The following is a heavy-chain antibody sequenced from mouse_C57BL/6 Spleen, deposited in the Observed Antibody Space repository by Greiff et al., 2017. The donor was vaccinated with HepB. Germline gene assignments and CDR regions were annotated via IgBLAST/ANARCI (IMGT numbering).Heavy chain of an antibody. V-gene: IGHV5-9*01. D-gene: IGHD1-1*01. CDR1: GFTFSSYT. Sequence: EVKLVESGGGLVKPGGSLKLSCAASGFTFSSYTMSWVRHTPEKRLEWVATISGGGGNTYYPDSVKGRFTISRDNAKNTLYLQMSSLRSEDTALYYCARLHITTVVDYWGQGTTLTVSS. CDR3: ARLHITTVVDY. CDR2: ISGGGGNT. J-gene: IGHJ2*01.